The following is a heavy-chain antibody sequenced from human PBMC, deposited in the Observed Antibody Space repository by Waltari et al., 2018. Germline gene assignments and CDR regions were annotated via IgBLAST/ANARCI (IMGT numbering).Heavy chain of an antibody. J-gene: IGHJ3*02. Sequence: QLQLQESGSGLVKPSQTLSLTCAVSGGPISSGGYSWSWIRQPPGKGLEWIGYIYHSGSTYYNPSLKSRVTISVDRSKNQFSLKLSSVTAADTAVYYCARNAPRGAFDIWGQGTMVTVSS. CDR1: GGPISSGGYS. CDR3: ARNAPRGAFDI. V-gene: IGHV4-30-2*01. CDR2: IYHSGST.